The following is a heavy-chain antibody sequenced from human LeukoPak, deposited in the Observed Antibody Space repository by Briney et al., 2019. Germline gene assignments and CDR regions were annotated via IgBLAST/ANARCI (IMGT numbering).Heavy chain of an antibody. V-gene: IGHV4-61*02. J-gene: IGHJ5*02. Sequence: SETLSLTCTVSGGSISSGSYYWSWIRQPAGKGLEWIGRIYTSGSTNYNPSLKSRVTISVDTSKNQFSLKLSSVTAADTAVYYCARDLIRPDTAMLNWFDPWGQGTLVTVSS. CDR3: ARDLIRPDTAMLNWFDP. CDR2: IYTSGST. CDR1: GGSISSGSYY. D-gene: IGHD5-18*01.